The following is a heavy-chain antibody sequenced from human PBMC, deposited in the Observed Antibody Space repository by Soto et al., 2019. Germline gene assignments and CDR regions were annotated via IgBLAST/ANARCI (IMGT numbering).Heavy chain of an antibody. D-gene: IGHD2-15*01. V-gene: IGHV1-18*01. CDR1: GYTFTSYG. J-gene: IGHJ3*02. CDR3: ARDEVVVVVAATEAFDI. CDR2: ISAYNGNT. Sequence: ASVKVSCKASGYTFTSYGISWVRQAPGQGLEWMGWISAYNGNTNYAQKLQGRVTMTTDTSTSTAYMELRSLRSDDTAVYYCARDEVVVVVAATEAFDIWGQGTMVTVSS.